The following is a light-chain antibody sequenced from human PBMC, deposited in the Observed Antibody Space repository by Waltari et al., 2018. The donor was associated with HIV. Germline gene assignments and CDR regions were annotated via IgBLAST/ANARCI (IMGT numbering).Light chain of an antibody. CDR3: HQSYSNPPT. V-gene: IGKV1-39*01. Sequence: DIQMTQSPPFLSASVGDRVTITCRASQTIRSNVHWYQQKPGKAPKLLIYAASSLQIRVPSRFSGSGSGTDFTLTITSLQPEDFAIYHCHQSYSNPPTFGQGTKVEIK. J-gene: IGKJ1*01. CDR2: AAS. CDR1: QTIRSN.